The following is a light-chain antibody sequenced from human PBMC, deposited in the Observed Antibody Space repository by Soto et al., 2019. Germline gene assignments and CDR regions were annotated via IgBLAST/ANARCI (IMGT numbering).Light chain of an antibody. J-gene: IGLJ3*02. Sequence: SYELTQPPSVSVXXXXTAXXXXXGXNIGSKSVHWYQQKPGQAPVLVVYDDSDRPSGIPERFSGSNSGNTATLTISRVEAGDEADYYCQVWDSSTDHNWVFGGGTKLTVL. V-gene: IGLV3-21*02. CDR2: DDS. CDR3: QVWDSSTDHNWV. CDR1: NIGSKS.